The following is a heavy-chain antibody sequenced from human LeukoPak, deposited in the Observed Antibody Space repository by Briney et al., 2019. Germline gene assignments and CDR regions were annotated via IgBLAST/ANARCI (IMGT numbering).Heavy chain of an antibody. CDR1: GGTFSSYA. Sequence: ASVKVSCKASGGTFSSYAISWVRQAPGQGLEWMGGIIPIFGTANYAQKFQGRVTITTDESTSTAYMELSSLRSEDTAVYYCARYRPPGYCSSTSCSPGGYYYYMDVWGKGTTVTVSS. D-gene: IGHD2-2*01. CDR3: ARYRPPGYCSSTSCSPGGYYYYMDV. V-gene: IGHV1-69*05. CDR2: IIPIFGTA. J-gene: IGHJ6*03.